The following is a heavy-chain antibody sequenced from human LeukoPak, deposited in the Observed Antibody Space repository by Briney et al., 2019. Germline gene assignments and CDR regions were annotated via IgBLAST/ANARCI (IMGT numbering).Heavy chain of an antibody. CDR1: GYSISSGYY. CDR3: ARHVLSSGYSYGLNFDY. V-gene: IGHV4-38-2*01. CDR2: IYHSGST. J-gene: IGHJ4*02. D-gene: IGHD5-18*01. Sequence: PSETLSLTCAVSGYSISSGYYWGWIRQPPVKGLEWIGSIYHSGSTYYNPSLKSRVTISVDTSKNQFSLKLSSVTAADTAVYYCARHVLSSGYSYGLNFDYWGQGTLVTVSS.